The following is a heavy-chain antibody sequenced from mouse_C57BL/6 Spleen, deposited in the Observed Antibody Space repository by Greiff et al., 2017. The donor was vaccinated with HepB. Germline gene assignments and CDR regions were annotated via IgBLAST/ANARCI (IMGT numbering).Heavy chain of an antibody. CDR2: IDPENGDT. J-gene: IGHJ4*01. Sequence: VQLQQSGAELVRPGASVKLSCTASGFNIKDDYMHWVKQRPEQGLEWIGWIDPENGDTEYASKFQGKATITADTSSNTANLQLSSLTSEDTAVYYCTTNPSYAMDYWGQGTSVTVSS. CDR1: GFNIKDDY. V-gene: IGHV14-4*01. CDR3: TTNPSYAMDY.